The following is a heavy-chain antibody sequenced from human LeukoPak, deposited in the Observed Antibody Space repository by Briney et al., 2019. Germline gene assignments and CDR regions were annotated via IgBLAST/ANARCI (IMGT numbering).Heavy chain of an antibody. D-gene: IGHD3-10*01. Sequence: GGSLRLSCVGSGFTFIDYWMDWVRQAPGKGLEWVAHIKQDGSEKNYVDSVKGRFTISRDNAKNSLYLQMNRLRDDDTAVYYCARAGRWDTSIDYWGQGTLVTVSS. J-gene: IGHJ4*02. CDR2: IKQDGSEK. CDR3: ARAGRWDTSIDY. CDR1: GFTFIDYW. V-gene: IGHV3-7*04.